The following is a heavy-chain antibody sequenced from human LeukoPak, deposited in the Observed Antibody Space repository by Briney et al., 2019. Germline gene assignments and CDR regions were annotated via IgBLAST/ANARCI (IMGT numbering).Heavy chain of an antibody. D-gene: IGHD5-12*01. V-gene: IGHV1-18*04. Sequence: ASVKVPCKASGYTFTSYGISWVRQAPGQGLEWMGWISAYNGNTNYAQKPQGRVTMTTDTSTSTAYMELRSLRPDDTAVYYCARGWLYRPEGMDVWGKGTTVTVSS. CDR3: ARGWLYRPEGMDV. J-gene: IGHJ6*04. CDR2: ISAYNGNT. CDR1: GYTFTSYG.